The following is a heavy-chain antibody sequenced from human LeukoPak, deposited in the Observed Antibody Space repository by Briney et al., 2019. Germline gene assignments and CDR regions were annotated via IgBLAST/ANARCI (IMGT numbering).Heavy chain of an antibody. CDR1: GFTFSSYA. Sequence: PGGSLRLSCAASGFTFSSYAMSWVRQAPGKGLEWVSAISGSGGSTYYADSVKGRFTISRDNSKNTLYLQMNSLRAEDAAVYYCAKELDWSYYYYGMDVWGQGTTVTVSS. D-gene: IGHD3-3*01. CDR2: ISGSGGST. J-gene: IGHJ6*02. CDR3: AKELDWSYYYYGMDV. V-gene: IGHV3-23*01.